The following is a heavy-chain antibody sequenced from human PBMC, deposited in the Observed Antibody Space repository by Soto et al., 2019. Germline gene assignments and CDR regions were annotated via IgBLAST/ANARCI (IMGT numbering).Heavy chain of an antibody. J-gene: IGHJ6*02. D-gene: IGHD6-25*01. Sequence: QVQLQESGPGLVKPSETLSLTCTVSGGSISSYYWTWVRQAPGKGLEWVGYIYNSGTPYYNPSLKRRDATTVDTYKNQFPLTLSSESAADTAAYYCARVRGRSRSGEGYYYDCIDAWGHGTTVTVAS. CDR1: GGSISSYY. CDR3: ARVRGRSRSGEGYYYDCIDA. V-gene: IGHV4-59*12. CDR2: IYNSGTP.